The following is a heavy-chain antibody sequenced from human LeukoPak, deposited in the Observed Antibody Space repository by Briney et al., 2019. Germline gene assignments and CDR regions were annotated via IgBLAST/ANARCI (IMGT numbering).Heavy chain of an antibody. J-gene: IGHJ4*02. CDR3: ARRIWSGYTFDY. Sequence: NPSETLPLTCTVSGGSISSSTYYWGWVRRPPGKGLEWIGTIYYSGSTYYNPSLRSRVTISVDTSKNQFSLNLSSVTAADTAVYYCARRIWSGYTFDYWGQGALVTVSS. CDR1: GGSISSSTYY. V-gene: IGHV4-39*01. CDR2: IYYSGST. D-gene: IGHD3-3*01.